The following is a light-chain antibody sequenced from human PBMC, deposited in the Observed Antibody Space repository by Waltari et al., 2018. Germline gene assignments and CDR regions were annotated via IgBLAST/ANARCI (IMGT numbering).Light chain of an antibody. CDR2: AAS. V-gene: IGKV1-27*01. CDR3: QKYDSAPRT. CDR1: LGITNY. Sequence: DIQMTQSPSPRTASVGDRVTITGRASLGITNYLAWYQHKPGKVPKLLIYAASTLQSGVPSRFSGSGSGTDFTLTISSLQPEDVATYYCQKYDSAPRTFGQGTKVEIK. J-gene: IGKJ1*01.